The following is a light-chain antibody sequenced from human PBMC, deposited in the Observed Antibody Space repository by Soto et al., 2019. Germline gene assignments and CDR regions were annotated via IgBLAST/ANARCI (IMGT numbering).Light chain of an antibody. CDR3: SSWDDSLDGPV. V-gene: IGLV1-44*01. CDR1: YSNIGSNF. CDR2: SIN. Sequence: QSVLTQPPSASATLGQTVTISCSGRYSNIGSNFVSWYQRLPGTAPKLLIYSINQRPSGVPDRFSGSKSGTSASLTISGLQSEDEADYFCSSWDDSLDGPVFGGGTKETVL. J-gene: IGLJ3*02.